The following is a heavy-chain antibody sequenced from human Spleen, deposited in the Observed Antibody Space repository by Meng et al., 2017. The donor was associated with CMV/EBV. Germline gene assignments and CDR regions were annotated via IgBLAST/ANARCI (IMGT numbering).Heavy chain of an antibody. Sequence: KVSCKGSGYSFTTYWIGWVRQMPGKGLEWMGIIYPGDSDTRYSPSFQGQVTISADKSISTACLQWSSLKASDTAMYYCARQRGYCSSTSCYVADHYYYGMDVWGQGTTVTVSS. CDR3: ARQRGYCSSTSCYVADHYYYGMDV. V-gene: IGHV5-51*01. J-gene: IGHJ6*02. CDR2: IYPGDSDT. CDR1: GYSFTTYW. D-gene: IGHD2-2*01.